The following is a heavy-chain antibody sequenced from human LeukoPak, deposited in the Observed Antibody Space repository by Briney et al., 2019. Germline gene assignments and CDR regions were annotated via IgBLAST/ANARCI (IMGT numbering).Heavy chain of an antibody. J-gene: IGHJ4*02. CDR3: AKSGSGTYYNTDFDY. D-gene: IGHD3-10*01. CDR2: ISKSGVST. Sequence: PGGSLRLSCAASGFTFSSYAMTWVRQARGKWLEWVSGISKSGVSTDYADSVKGRFTISRDNSKNTLYLQMNSLTAEDTAVYYCAKSGSGTYYNTDFDYWGQGTLVTVSS. V-gene: IGHV3-23*01. CDR1: GFTFSSYA.